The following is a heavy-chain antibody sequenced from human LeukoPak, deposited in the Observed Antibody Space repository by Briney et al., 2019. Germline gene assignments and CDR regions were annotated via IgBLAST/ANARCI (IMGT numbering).Heavy chain of an antibody. D-gene: IGHD6-19*01. CDR3: ARHGGSGWYGFQMPEPNFDY. J-gene: IGHJ4*02. CDR2: IYYSGST. V-gene: IGHV4-39*01. CDR1: GGSISSSSYY. Sequence: PSETLSLTCTVSGGSISSSSYYWGWIRQPPGKGLEWIGSIYYSGSTYYNPSLKSRVTISVDTSKNQFSLKLSSVTAADTAVYYCARHGGSGWYGFQMPEPNFDYWGQGTLVTVSS.